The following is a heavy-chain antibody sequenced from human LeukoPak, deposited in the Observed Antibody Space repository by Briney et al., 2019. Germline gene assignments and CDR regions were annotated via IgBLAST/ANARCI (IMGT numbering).Heavy chain of an antibody. D-gene: IGHD1-1*01. Sequence: PGGSLRLSCAASGFTFSSYAMHWVRQAPGKGLEWVAVISYDGSNKYYAASVKGRFTISRDNSKNTLYLQMNSLRAEDTAVYYCAKGGSNNWSFDNWGQGTLVTVSS. CDR2: ISYDGSNK. J-gene: IGHJ4*02. CDR1: GFTFSSYA. V-gene: IGHV3-30-3*01. CDR3: AKGGSNNWSFDN.